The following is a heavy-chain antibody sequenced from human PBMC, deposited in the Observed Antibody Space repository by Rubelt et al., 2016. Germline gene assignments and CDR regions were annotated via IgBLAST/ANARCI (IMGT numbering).Heavy chain of an antibody. D-gene: IGHD2-15*01. CDR2: IRADSSYI. CDR1: EFSFRTYA. Sequence: GGALVQPGGSLRLSFAASEFSFRTYAMTWVRQAPGKGLEGVSGIRADSSYIDYADSVKGRFTISRDNSKNTLYLQLNSLRVDDTAVYYCATRPLGSCSGESCNGVDYWGQGNLVTVSS. J-gene: IGHJ4*02. CDR3: ATRPLGSCSGESCNGVDY. V-gene: IGHV3-23*01.